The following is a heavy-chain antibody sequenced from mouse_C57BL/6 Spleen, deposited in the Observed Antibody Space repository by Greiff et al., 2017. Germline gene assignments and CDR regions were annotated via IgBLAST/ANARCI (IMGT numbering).Heavy chain of an antibody. V-gene: IGHV5-4*01. D-gene: IGHD2-3*01. Sequence: VQLKESGGGLVKPGGSLKLSCAASGFTFSSYAMSWVRQTPDKRLEWVATISDGGSYTYYPDNVKGRFTISRDNAKNNLYLQMSHLKSEDTAMYYCARDDGYYGGFAYWGQGTLVTVSA. CDR1: GFTFSSYA. CDR3: ARDDGYYGGFAY. CDR2: ISDGGSYT. J-gene: IGHJ3*01.